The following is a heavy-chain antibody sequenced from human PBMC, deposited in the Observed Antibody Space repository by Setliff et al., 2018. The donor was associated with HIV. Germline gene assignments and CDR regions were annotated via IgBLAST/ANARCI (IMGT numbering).Heavy chain of an antibody. J-gene: IGHJ4*02. Sequence: SETLSLTCAVSGYSVSSGYYWGWIRQPPGKGLEWIGSFYHSGSTFYNPSLKSRVTISLDTSKNQFSLKLRSVTAADTAVYYCVSGPLSGYGYYFDHWGQGALVTSPQ. V-gene: IGHV4-38-2*01. CDR3: VSGPLSGYGYYFDH. CDR2: FYHSGST. CDR1: GYSVSSGYY. D-gene: IGHD3-3*01.